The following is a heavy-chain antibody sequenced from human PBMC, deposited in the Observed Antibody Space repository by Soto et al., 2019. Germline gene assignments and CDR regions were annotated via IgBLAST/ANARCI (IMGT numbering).Heavy chain of an antibody. CDR2: IIPIFGTA. Sequence: QVQLVQSGAEVKKPGSSVKVSCKASGGTFSSYAISWVRQAPGQGLEWMGGIIPIFGTANYAQKFQGRVTITADESTSTAYMELSSRRSEDTAVYYCARDMVRGVQFGWFDPWGQGTLVTVSS. CDR3: ARDMVRGVQFGWFDP. V-gene: IGHV1-69*01. CDR1: GGTFSSYA. J-gene: IGHJ5*02. D-gene: IGHD3-10*01.